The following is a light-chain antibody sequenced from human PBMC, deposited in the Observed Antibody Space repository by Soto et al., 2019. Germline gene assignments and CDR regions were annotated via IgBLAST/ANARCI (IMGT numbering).Light chain of an antibody. V-gene: IGKV3-20*01. CDR1: QSVSSSY. CDR3: QQYGSSLIT. Sequence: IGFKQSPGTLSLSPGERATLSCRASQSVSSSYLAWYQKKPGQAPRLLIYGASSRATGIPVRFSGSGSGTDFTLTISRLEPEDFAVYYCQQYGSSLITFAQGRRLEIK. J-gene: IGKJ5*01. CDR2: GAS.